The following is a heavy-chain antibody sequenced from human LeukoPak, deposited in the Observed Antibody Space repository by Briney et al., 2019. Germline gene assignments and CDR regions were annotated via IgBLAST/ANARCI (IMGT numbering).Heavy chain of an antibody. CDR2: IYYSGST. D-gene: IGHD5-18*01. J-gene: IGHJ4*02. CDR1: GRLISRYY. Sequence: SETLSLTCTVSGRLISRYYWSWIRQPPGKGLEGVVYIYYSGSTHYNPSLKSRVTISVDTSKNQFSLKLSSVTAADTAVYYCARGRTGRDTAMYYFDYWGQGTLVTVSS. V-gene: IGHV4-30-4*01. CDR3: ARGRTGRDTAMYYFDY.